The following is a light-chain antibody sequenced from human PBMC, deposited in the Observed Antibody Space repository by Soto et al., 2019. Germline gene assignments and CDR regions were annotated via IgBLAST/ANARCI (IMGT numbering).Light chain of an antibody. CDR3: QQYGSSSWT. J-gene: IGKJ1*01. CDR2: GAS. V-gene: IGKV3-20*01. CDR1: QSVSSMY. Sequence: EIVLTQSPGTLSLSPGERATLSCRASQSVSSMYLAWYQQKPGQAPRLLIFGASSRATGIPDRFSGSGSGTDFTLTISRLEPEDSAVYYCQQYGSSSWTFGQGTKVEIK.